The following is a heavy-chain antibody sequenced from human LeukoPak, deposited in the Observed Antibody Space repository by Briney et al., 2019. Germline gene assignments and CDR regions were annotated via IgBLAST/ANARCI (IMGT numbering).Heavy chain of an antibody. CDR2: IYYSGST. CDR1: GYSISSGYY. D-gene: IGHD3-16*01. Sequence: PSETLSLTCTVSGYSISSGYYWGWIRQPPGKGLEWIGSIYYSGSTNYNPSLKSRVTISIDTSKNQLSLRLSSVTAADTAVYYCTREKSYGYIRADSWGQGTLVAVSS. J-gene: IGHJ4*02. CDR3: TREKSYGYIRADS. V-gene: IGHV4-38-2*02.